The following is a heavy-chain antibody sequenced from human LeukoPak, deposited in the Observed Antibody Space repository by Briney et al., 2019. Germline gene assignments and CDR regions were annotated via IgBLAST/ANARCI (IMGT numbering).Heavy chain of an antibody. Sequence: ASVRVSCKASGYTFTGYYMNWVRQAPGQGLEWMGWINPNSGDTSYAQKFQGRVTMTRDTSISTAYMELSRLRSDDTAVYYCAREDSTGYSSLDYWGQGTLVTVSS. CDR2: INPNSGDT. D-gene: IGHD3-22*01. J-gene: IGHJ4*02. CDR3: AREDSTGYSSLDY. CDR1: GYTFTGYY. V-gene: IGHV1-2*02.